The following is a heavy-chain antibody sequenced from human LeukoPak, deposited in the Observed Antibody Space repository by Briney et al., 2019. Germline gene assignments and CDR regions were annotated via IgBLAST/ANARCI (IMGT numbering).Heavy chain of an antibody. Sequence: PGGSLRLSCAASGFTFSSYSMNWVRQAPGKGLEWVSSISSSSSYIYYADSVKGRFTISRDNAKNSLYLQMNSLRAEDTAVYYCGRDSVTHDAFDIWGPGTMVTVSS. D-gene: IGHD5-18*01. CDR2: ISSSSSYI. V-gene: IGHV3-21*01. CDR1: GFTFSSYS. CDR3: GRDSVTHDAFDI. J-gene: IGHJ3*02.